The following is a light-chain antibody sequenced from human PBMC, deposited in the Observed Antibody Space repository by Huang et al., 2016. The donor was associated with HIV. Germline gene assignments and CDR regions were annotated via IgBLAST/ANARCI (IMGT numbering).Light chain of an antibody. J-gene: IGKJ1*01. V-gene: IGKV3-15*01. CDR1: QSVGSN. CDR2: DAS. Sequence: EIDVTQSPATLSASPGARVTLSCRASQSVGSNLAWYQHKPGQTPRLVIYDASTRAAGIPASFTGRGSGTDFTLTIRSLQSEDFVVYYCQQYNTWPPGAFGQGTRVDIK. CDR3: QQYNTWPPGA.